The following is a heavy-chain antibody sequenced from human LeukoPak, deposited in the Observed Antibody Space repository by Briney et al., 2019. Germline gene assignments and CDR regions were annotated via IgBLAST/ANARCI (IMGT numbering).Heavy chain of an antibody. Sequence: GESLKISWKGSGYSFTSYWIGWVRQMPGKGLEWMGIIYPCDSDTRYSPSFQGQVTISADKSISTAYLQWSSLKASDTAMYYCARYSYYGDSIQDAFDIWGQGTMVTVSS. CDR2: IYPCDSDT. V-gene: IGHV5-51*01. J-gene: IGHJ3*02. CDR3: ARYSYYGDSIQDAFDI. D-gene: IGHD4-17*01. CDR1: GYSFTSYW.